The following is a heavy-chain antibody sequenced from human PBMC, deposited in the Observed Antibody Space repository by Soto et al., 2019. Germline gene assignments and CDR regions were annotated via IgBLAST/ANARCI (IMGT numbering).Heavy chain of an antibody. J-gene: IGHJ4*02. V-gene: IGHV1-69*02. CDR1: GGTFNTHY. CDR2: IIPILDIT. D-gene: IGHD2-21*01. Sequence: QVQLVQSGAEVKKPGSSVKVSCKASGGTFNTHYINWLRQAPGQGVEWMGRIIPILDITNYAPKFQGRVTITADKSTGTATMDLTSLRSDDTAVYFCGILHQGGGGVDYWGQGTLITVSS. CDR3: GILHQGGGGVDY.